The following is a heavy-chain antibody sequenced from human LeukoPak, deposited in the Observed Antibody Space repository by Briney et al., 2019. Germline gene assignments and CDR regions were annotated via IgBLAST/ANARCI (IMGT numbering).Heavy chain of an antibody. CDR3: ARDRGRGRGYTANNWFDP. D-gene: IGHD5-18*01. J-gene: IGHJ5*02. V-gene: IGHV3-11*01. CDR2: ISSSGSTI. Sequence: GGSLRLSCAASGFTFSDYYMSWIRQAPGKGLEWVSYISSSGSTIYYADSVRGRFTISRGNAKNSLYLQMNSLRAEDTAVYYCARDRGRGRGYTANNWFDPWGQGTLVTVSS. CDR1: GFTFSDYY.